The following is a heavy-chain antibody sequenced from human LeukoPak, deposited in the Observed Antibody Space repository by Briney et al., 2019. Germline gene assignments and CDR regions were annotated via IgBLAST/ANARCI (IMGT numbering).Heavy chain of an antibody. V-gene: IGHV3-21*01. J-gene: IGHJ4*02. Sequence: PGGSLRLSCAASGFTFSSYSMNWVRQAPGKGLEWVSSISSSSSYIYYADSVKGRFTISRDNAKNSLYLQMNSLRAEDMAVYYCARQSTVTSRYFDYWGQGTLVTVSS. CDR2: ISSSSSYI. CDR3: ARQSTVTSRYFDY. D-gene: IGHD4-17*01. CDR1: GFTFSSYS.